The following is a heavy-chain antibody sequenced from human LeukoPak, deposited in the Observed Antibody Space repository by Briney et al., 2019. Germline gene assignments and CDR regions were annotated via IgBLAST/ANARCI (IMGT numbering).Heavy chain of an antibody. D-gene: IGHD7-27*01. V-gene: IGHV3-30*19. J-gene: IGHJ6*03. Sequence: GGSLRLSCAASGFTFSSYGMHWVRQAPGKGLEGVAVISYDGSNKYYADSVKGRFTISRDNSKNTLYLQMNSLRAEDTAVYYCARDPSGPHYYYYYYMDVWGKGTTVTASS. CDR3: ARDPSGPHYYYYYYMDV. CDR1: GFTFSSYG. CDR2: ISYDGSNK.